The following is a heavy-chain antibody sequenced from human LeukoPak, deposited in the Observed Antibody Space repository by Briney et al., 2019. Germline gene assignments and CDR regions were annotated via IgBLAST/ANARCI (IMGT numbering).Heavy chain of an antibody. V-gene: IGHV4-30-4*02. J-gene: IGHJ4*02. CDR1: GVSIKNGDYH. Sequence: PSETLSLTCSVSGVSIKNGDYHWSWIRQPPGEGPEWIGYIYYSGSTSYNPSLKSRVTISIDTSKNQFSLKLSSVTAADTAVYYCARGTTIFGVVIVYWGQGTLVTVSS. D-gene: IGHD3-3*01. CDR2: IYYSGST. CDR3: ARGTTIFGVVIVY.